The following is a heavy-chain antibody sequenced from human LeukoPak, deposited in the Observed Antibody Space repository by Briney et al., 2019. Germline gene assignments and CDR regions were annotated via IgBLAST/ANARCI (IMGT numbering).Heavy chain of an antibody. Sequence: GGSLRLSCAASGFTFSSYSMNWVRQAPGKGLEWVSSISSSSSYIYYADSVKGRFTISRDNAKNSLYLKMNSLRAEDTAVYYCARDRGLYGDRIFDYWGQGTLVTVSS. J-gene: IGHJ4*02. CDR3: ARDRGLYGDRIFDY. CDR1: GFTFSSYS. CDR2: ISSSSSYI. V-gene: IGHV3-21*01. D-gene: IGHD4-17*01.